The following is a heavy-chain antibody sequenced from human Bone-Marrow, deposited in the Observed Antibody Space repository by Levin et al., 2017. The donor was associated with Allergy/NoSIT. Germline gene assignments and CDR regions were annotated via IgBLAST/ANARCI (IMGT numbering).Heavy chain of an antibody. D-gene: IGHD2-2*01. CDR3: ARDGIVVVPALLYYYYYGMDV. Sequence: GESLKISCAASGFTFSSYSMNWVRQAPGKGLEWVSYISSSSSTIYYADSVKGRFTISRDNAKNSLYLQMNSLRDEDTAVYYCARDGIVVVPALLYYYYYGMDVWGQGTTVTVSS. V-gene: IGHV3-48*02. CDR1: GFTFSSYS. CDR2: ISSSSSTI. J-gene: IGHJ6*02.